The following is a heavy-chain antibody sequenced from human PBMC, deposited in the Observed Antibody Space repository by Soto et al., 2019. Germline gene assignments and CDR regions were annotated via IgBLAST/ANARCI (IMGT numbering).Heavy chain of an antibody. CDR2: INPKSGDT. CDR1: GYTFTHYF. D-gene: IGHD1-7*01. V-gene: IGHV1-2*02. Sequence: QVRLMQSGPEVKRPGASVNVSCKASGYTFTHYFIHWVRRAPGQGLEWMGYINPKSGDTHYSQTFRGRVSMTRDTSTDTANMGLSSLKSADTAVYFCARVPGHKNSRGDFWGQGTPITVSS. CDR3: ARVPGHKNSRGDF. J-gene: IGHJ4*02.